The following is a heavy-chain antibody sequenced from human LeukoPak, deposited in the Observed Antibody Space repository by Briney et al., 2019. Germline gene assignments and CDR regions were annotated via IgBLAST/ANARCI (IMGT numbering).Heavy chain of an antibody. Sequence: PSETLSLTCTVSGGSISSSSYYWGWIRQPPGKGLEWIGSIYYSGSTYYNPSLKSQFTISVDTSKNQFSLKLSSVTAADTAVYYCARVVVVPAAIRIVYYYYMDVWGKGTTVTISS. CDR2: IYYSGST. V-gene: IGHV4-39*07. CDR1: GGSISSSSYY. J-gene: IGHJ6*03. CDR3: ARVVVVPAAIRIVYYYYMDV. D-gene: IGHD2-2*01.